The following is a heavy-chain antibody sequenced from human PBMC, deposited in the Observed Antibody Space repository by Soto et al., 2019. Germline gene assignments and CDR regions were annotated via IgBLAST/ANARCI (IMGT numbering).Heavy chain of an antibody. CDR3: ARDRGGHYGMDV. D-gene: IGHD1-26*01. CDR2: IYSGGNT. Sequence: GGSLRLSCAASGFTFSSNYMSWVRQAPGKGLEWVSVIYSGGNTNYADSVKGRFTISRDNSKNTVYLQMNSLRAEDTAVYYCARDRGGHYGMDVWGQGTTVTVSS. J-gene: IGHJ6*02. CDR1: GFTFSSNY. V-gene: IGHV3-53*01.